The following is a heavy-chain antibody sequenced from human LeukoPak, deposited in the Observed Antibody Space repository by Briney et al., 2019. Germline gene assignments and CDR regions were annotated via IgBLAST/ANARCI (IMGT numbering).Heavy chain of an antibody. Sequence: ASVKVSCKASGGTFSSYTISWVRQAPGQGLEWMGRIIPILGIANYAQKFQGRVTITADKSTSTAYMELSSLRSEDTAVYYCARDGDYYDSSGDDYYYGTDVWGQGTTVTVSS. D-gene: IGHD3-22*01. V-gene: IGHV1-69*04. CDR3: ARDGDYYDSSGDDYYYGTDV. J-gene: IGHJ6*02. CDR2: IIPILGIA. CDR1: GGTFSSYT.